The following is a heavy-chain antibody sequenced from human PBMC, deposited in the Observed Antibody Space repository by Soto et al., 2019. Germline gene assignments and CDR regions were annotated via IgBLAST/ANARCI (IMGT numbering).Heavy chain of an antibody. D-gene: IGHD3-3*01. Sequence: PGGSLRLSCRASGFTFKNYAMTWGRNCPGKGLEWVSLMSGGGTTDYADSLKGRFIISRDNSKNTLNLQMNSLRADDTAVYYCAKLKGGIGRFYGLDGWGQGKRVTVSS. CDR1: GFTFKNYA. CDR3: AKLKGGIGRFYGLDG. J-gene: IGHJ6*02. CDR2: MSGGGTT. V-gene: IGHV3-23*01.